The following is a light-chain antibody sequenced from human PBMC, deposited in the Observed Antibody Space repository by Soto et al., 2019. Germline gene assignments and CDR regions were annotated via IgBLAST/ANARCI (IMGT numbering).Light chain of an antibody. Sequence: EIALTQSPGTLSLSPGERATLSCRASQTVSGSQLAWYQQRPGQPPRLLIFDASRRATGIPDRFSRSGSGTDFSLTISRLEPEDFAVYYCQQYGGSPWTFGQGTKVDIK. V-gene: IGKV3-20*01. CDR1: QTVSGSQ. CDR2: DAS. J-gene: IGKJ1*01. CDR3: QQYGGSPWT.